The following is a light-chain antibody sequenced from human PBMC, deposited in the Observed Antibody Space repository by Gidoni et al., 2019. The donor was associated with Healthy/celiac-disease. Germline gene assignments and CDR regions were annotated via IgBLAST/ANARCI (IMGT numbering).Light chain of an antibody. CDR3: GTWDSSLSAEV. CDR2: DNN. Sequence: QSVLTQPPSVSAAHGQKVTISCSGSSSNIGNNYVSWYQQLPGTAPKLLIYDNNKRPSGIPDRFSGSKSGTSATLGITGLQTGDEADYYCGTWDSSLSAEVFGGGTKLTVL. V-gene: IGLV1-51*01. J-gene: IGLJ2*01. CDR1: SSNIGNNY.